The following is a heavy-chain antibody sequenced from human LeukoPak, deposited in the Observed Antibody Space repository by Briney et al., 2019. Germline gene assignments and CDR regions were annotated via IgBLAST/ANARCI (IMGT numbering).Heavy chain of an antibody. V-gene: IGHV4-39*07. CDR3: ARRDSSSWYAFDI. CDR1: GVSISNSAYY. J-gene: IGHJ3*02. Sequence: PSETLSLTCTVSGVSISNSAYYWGWIRQPPGKGLEWIASIYYSGSPYSNPSLKSRVTISVDTSKNQFSLKLNSVTAADTAVYYCARRDSSSWYAFDIWGQGTMVTVSS. D-gene: IGHD6-13*01. CDR2: IYYSGSP.